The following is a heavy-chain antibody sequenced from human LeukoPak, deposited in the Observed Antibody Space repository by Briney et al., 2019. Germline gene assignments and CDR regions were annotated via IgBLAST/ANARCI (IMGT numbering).Heavy chain of an antibody. D-gene: IGHD3-10*01. CDR2: VRTKTHGGAP. CDR1: GVTFGDYA. V-gene: IGHV3-49*03. J-gene: IGHJ5*02. Sequence: PGGSLRLSCKGSGVTFGDYAVTWFRQAPGKGLEWVGFVRTKTHGGAPETAASVKGRFNVSRDDSEGIAYLQMTSLRTEDTAMYYCARANFRDYRGYTWFEPWGQGTLVTVSS. CDR3: ARANFRDYRGYTWFEP.